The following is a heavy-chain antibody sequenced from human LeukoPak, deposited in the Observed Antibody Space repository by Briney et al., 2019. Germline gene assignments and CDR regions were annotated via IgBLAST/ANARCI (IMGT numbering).Heavy chain of an antibody. CDR3: VRHGDVRYFDWLKDGFDY. J-gene: IGHJ4*02. CDR2: IYNSGIT. Sequence: SETLSLTCTVFGGSISSYYWSWIRKPPGKGLEWIGYIYNSGITNKNPSLKSRVTISGDTSKNQFSLKLSSVTAADTAVYYCVRHGDVRYFDWLKDGFDYWGQGTLVTVSS. D-gene: IGHD3-9*01. CDR1: GGSISSYY. V-gene: IGHV4-4*09.